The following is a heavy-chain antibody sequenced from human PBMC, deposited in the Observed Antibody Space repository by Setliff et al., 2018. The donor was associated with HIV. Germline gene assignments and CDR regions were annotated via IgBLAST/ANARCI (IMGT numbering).Heavy chain of an antibody. CDR1: GFTFSSFE. CDR2: ISTSGSSI. J-gene: IGHJ4*02. D-gene: IGHD6-13*01. V-gene: IGHV3-48*03. CDR3: AREGSSSWSFDY. Sequence: GGSLRLSCAASGFTFSSFEMNWVRQAPGEGLEWVSHISTSGSSIYYADSVRGRFTISRDNAKNSRYLQMNSLRAEDTAVYYCAREGSSSWSFDYWGQGTLVTVSS.